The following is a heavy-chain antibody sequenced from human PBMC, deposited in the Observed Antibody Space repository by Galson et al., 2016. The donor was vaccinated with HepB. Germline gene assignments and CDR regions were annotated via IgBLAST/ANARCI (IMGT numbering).Heavy chain of an antibody. CDR1: GFSLTREGVA. CDR2: IYWDDDK. CDR3: ALGFDP. Sequence: PALVKPTQTVTLTCTFSGFSLTREGVAVSWIRQPPGKALEWLGLIYWDDDKRLNPSLNNRLTITSDASKNQVVLSLTNLDPMDTATYYCALGFDPWGQGTLVTVSS. V-gene: IGHV2-5*02. J-gene: IGHJ5*02.